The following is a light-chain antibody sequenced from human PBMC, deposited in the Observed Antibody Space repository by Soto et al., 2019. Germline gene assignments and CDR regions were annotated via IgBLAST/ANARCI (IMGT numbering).Light chain of an antibody. J-gene: IGLJ1*01. Sequence: QSVLTQPPSASGTPGQTVTISCSGSSSNIGTSSVHWYKHLPGTAPKPLIYTNDQRPSGVPDGFSGSKSGTSASLAISGRQSEDEADDYCAVWDDSLNGHVFGAGTKLTVL. CDR1: SSNIGTSS. V-gene: IGLV1-44*01. CDR2: TND. CDR3: AVWDDSLNGHV.